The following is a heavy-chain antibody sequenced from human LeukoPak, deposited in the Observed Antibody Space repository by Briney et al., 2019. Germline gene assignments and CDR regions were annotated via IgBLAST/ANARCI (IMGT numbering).Heavy chain of an antibody. CDR1: GFTFSDYY. J-gene: IGHJ4*02. V-gene: IGHV3-11*04. Sequence: GGSLRLSCAASGFTFSDYYMSWIRQAPGKGLEWVSYISSSGSTIYYADSVKGRFTISRDHAKNSLYLQMNSLRAEDPAVYYCARGASTVTTVGSDYWGQGTLVTVSS. D-gene: IGHD4-17*01. CDR2: ISSSGSTI. CDR3: ARGASTVTTVGSDY.